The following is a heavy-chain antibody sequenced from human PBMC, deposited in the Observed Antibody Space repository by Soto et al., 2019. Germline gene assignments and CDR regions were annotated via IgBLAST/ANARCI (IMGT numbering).Heavy chain of an antibody. J-gene: IGHJ5*02. CDR2: IKTTTDGGTT. D-gene: IGHD3-22*01. V-gene: IGHV3-15*01. Sequence: GGSLRLSCAASGFTFSSAWMSWVRQAPGKGLEWVGRIKTTTDGGTTDYAAPVKGRFTISRDDSRNTLSLQMNSLKTEDTAVYYCTTADSSDYYDSAGFYYRWFDPWGQGTLVTVSS. CDR3: TTADSSDYYDSAGFYYRWFDP. CDR1: GFTFSSAW.